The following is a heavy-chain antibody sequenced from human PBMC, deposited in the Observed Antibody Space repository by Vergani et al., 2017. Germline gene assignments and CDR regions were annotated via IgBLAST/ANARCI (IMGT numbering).Heavy chain of an antibody. D-gene: IGHD3-9*01. CDR1: GGSINTGAYY. J-gene: IGHJ6*02. Sequence: QVQLQESGPRLVRPSQTLSLTCTVSGGSINTGAYYWSWIRQPAGKGLEWIGRVYTSGMTNYNPSLKSRVTILVDRSKSQLSLKLTSVTASDTAVYFCARVMYRDEESTGYRLEGMDIWDQGTTVTISS. CDR3: ARVMYRDEESTGYRLEGMDI. CDR2: VYTSGMT. V-gene: IGHV4-61*02.